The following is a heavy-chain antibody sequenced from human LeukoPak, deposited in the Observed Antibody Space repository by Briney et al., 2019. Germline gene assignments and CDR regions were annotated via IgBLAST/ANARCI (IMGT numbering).Heavy chain of an antibody. V-gene: IGHV4-38-2*01. D-gene: IGHD6-19*01. Sequence: SETLSLTCGVSGNFISRGYYWAWIRPPPGKGLEWIGSIYNTGSTYYNPSLKSRVTMSIDTSKNQFSLKLSSVTAADTAVYYCARNTSAWSPLGETQSAPHCFDSWGQGTLVTVSS. CDR2: IYNTGST. J-gene: IGHJ4*02. CDR3: ARNTSAWSPLGETQSAPHCFDS. CDR1: GNFISRGYY.